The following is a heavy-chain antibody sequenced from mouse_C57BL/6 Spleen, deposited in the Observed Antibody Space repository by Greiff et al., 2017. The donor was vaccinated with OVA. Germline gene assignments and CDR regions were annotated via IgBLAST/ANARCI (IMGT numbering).Heavy chain of an antibody. CDR3: ARDSNYEGYAMDY. Sequence: QVQLQQPGAELVKPGASVKMSCKASGYTFTSYWITWVKQRPGQGLEWIGDIYPGSGSTNYNEKFKSKATLTVDTSSSTAYMQLSSLTSEDSAVYYCARDSNYEGYAMDYWGQGTSVTVSS. V-gene: IGHV1-55*01. D-gene: IGHD2-5*01. J-gene: IGHJ4*01. CDR2: IYPGSGST. CDR1: GYTFTSYW.